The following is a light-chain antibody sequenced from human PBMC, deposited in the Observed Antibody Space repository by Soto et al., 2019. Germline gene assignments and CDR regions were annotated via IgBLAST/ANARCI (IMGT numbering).Light chain of an antibody. Sequence: ESVLTQSPATLSLSPGERATLSCRASQSVSSSLAWYQQRPGQAPRLRIYDASNRAPGIPARFSGSGSGTDFTLTIRSLEHEDFAVYYCKQRSHWPTFGGGTKVEIK. CDR3: KQRSHWPT. J-gene: IGKJ4*01. CDR1: QSVSSS. V-gene: IGKV3-11*01. CDR2: DAS.